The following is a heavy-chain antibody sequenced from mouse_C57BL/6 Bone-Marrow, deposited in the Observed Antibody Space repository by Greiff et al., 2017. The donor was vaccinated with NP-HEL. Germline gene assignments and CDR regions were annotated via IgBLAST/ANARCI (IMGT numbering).Heavy chain of an antibody. Sequence: VQLQQPGAELVMPGASVKLSCKASGYPFTSYWMHWVKQRPGQGLEWIGEIDPSDSYTNYNQKFKGKSTLTVDKSSSTAYMQLSSLTSEDSAVYYCARSEDYAMDYWGQGTSVTVSS. CDR1: GYPFTSYW. J-gene: IGHJ4*01. CDR3: ARSEDYAMDY. CDR2: IDPSDSYT. V-gene: IGHV1-69*01.